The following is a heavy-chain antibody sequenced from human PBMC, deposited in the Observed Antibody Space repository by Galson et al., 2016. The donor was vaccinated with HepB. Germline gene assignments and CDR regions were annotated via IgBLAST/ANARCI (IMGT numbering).Heavy chain of an antibody. Sequence: SLRLSCAASGFTFSTYTMHWVRQAPGKGLEWVALISYDGTNKYYADSVKGRFTISRDNSKNTLYLQMNSLRAEDTAVYYCARDAMGYYSESRGYGHGDYWGQGTLVTVSS. CDR1: GFTFSTYT. CDR3: ARDAMGYYSESRGYGHGDY. J-gene: IGHJ4*02. V-gene: IGHV3-30-3*01. CDR2: ISYDGTNK. D-gene: IGHD3-22*01.